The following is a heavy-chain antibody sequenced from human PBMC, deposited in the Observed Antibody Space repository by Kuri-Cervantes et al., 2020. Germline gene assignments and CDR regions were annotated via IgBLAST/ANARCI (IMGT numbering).Heavy chain of an antibody. D-gene: IGHD3-10*01. J-gene: IGHJ6*02. Sequence: GESLKISCAASGFTFSSYGMHWVRQAPGKGLEWVPVISNDGSNKYYADSVKGRFTISRDNSKNTLYLQMNSLRAEYTAMYYSARAGVRKVRGVIHFYGMDVWGQGTMVTVSS. CDR1: GFTFSSYG. V-gene: IGHV3-30*03. CDR2: ISNDGSNK. CDR3: ARAGVRKVRGVIHFYGMDV.